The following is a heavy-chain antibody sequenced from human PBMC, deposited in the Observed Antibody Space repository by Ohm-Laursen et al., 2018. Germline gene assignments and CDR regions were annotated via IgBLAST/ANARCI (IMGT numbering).Heavy chain of an antibody. Sequence: SLRLSCAASGFTFSSYGMHWVRQAPGKGLEWVAVISYDGSNKYYADSVKGRFTISRDNSKNTLYLQMNSLRAEDTAVYYCAKSTDDYGDWYGMDVWGQGTSVTVSS. V-gene: IGHV3-30*18. J-gene: IGHJ6*02. D-gene: IGHD4-17*01. CDR3: AKSTDDYGDWYGMDV. CDR1: GFTFSSYG. CDR2: ISYDGSNK.